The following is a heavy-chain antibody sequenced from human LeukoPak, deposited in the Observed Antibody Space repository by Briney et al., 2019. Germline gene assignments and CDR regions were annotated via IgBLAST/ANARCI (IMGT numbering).Heavy chain of an antibody. CDR2: INAGNGNT. Sequence: ASLKVSCKASGYTFNDYYIHWVRQAPGQRLEWMGWINAGNGNTKYSQEFQGRVTITRDTSASTAYVELSSLRSEDMAVYYCASSSIVGEYYYYYMDVWGKGTTVTVSS. CDR3: ASSSIVGEYYYYYMDV. J-gene: IGHJ6*03. D-gene: IGHD1-26*01. CDR1: GYTFNDYY. V-gene: IGHV1-3*03.